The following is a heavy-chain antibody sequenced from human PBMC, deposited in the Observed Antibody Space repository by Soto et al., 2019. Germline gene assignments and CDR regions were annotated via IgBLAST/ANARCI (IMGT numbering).Heavy chain of an antibody. CDR3: ARQEYSSGWAFDY. D-gene: IGHD6-19*01. Sequence: SLKISCKGSGYSFTSYWIGWVRQMPGKGLEWMGIIYPGDSDTRYSPSFQGQVTISADKSISTAYLQWSSLKASDTAMYYCARQEYSSGWAFDYWGQGTLVTVS. J-gene: IGHJ4*02. CDR1: GYSFTSYW. V-gene: IGHV5-51*01. CDR2: IYPGDSDT.